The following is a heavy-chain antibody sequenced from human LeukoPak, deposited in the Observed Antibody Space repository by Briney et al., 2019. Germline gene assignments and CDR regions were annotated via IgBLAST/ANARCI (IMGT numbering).Heavy chain of an antibody. CDR3: ATSQSGSANWELQIFDN. Sequence: GGSLRLSCAVSGFAFGSEAMSWVRQSPARGLEWDASISPGGGTTYYADYVKGRFTISRDNSKNSLFVQMNSLTAEDTAVYFCATSQSGSANWELQIFDNWGQGTLVTVSS. CDR2: ISPGGGTT. D-gene: IGHD7-27*01. V-gene: IGHV3-23*01. CDR1: GFAFGSEA. J-gene: IGHJ4*02.